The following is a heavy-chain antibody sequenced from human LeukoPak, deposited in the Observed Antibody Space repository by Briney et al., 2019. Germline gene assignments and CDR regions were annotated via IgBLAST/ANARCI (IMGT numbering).Heavy chain of an antibody. V-gene: IGHV3-15*01. Sequence: GGSLRLSCILSGASFTNAWISWVRQAPGKGLEWIGRIKSKTYGGTSDYAAPLKGRFTISRDDSKNTAYLQMNSLKTEDTAVYYCTTTTLEINWGQGTLVTVSS. J-gene: IGHJ4*02. CDR2: IKSKTYGGTS. D-gene: IGHD4-11*01. CDR3: TTTTLEIN. CDR1: GASFTNAW.